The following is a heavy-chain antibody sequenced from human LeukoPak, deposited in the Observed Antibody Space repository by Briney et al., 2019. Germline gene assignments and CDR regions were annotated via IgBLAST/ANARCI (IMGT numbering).Heavy chain of an antibody. CDR3: ARDPAPVVVAAKFFDY. CDR2: MNPNSGNT. CDR1: GYTFTSYD. D-gene: IGHD2-15*01. J-gene: IGHJ4*02. Sequence: ASVKVSCKASGYTFTSYDINWVRQATGQGLEWMGWMNPNSGNTGYAQKFQGRVTMTRNTSISTAYMELNSLRSEDTAVYYCARDPAPVVVAAKFFDYWGQGTLVTVSS. V-gene: IGHV1-8*01.